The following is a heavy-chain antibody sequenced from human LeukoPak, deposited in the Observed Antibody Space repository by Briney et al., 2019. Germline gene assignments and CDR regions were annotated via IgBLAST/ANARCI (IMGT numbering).Heavy chain of an antibody. J-gene: IGHJ5*01. D-gene: IGHD2-2*01. V-gene: IGHV4-39*01. Sequence: SETLSLTCTVSGGSFSSGSYYWGWIRQPPGKGLEWIGSIYYSGTTYYNPSLKSRVTISVDTSENQFSLKLSSVTAADTAVYYCARHREACTNSWFHYWGQGTLVTVSS. CDR3: ARHREACTNSWFHY. CDR2: IYYSGTT. CDR1: GGSFSSGSYY.